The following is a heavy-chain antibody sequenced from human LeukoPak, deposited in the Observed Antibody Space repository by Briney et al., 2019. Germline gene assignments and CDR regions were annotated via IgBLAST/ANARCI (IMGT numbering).Heavy chain of an antibody. CDR2: ISGSGGST. CDR3: AKDSGSYPTGYFDL. CDR1: GFTFSSYA. J-gene: IGHJ2*01. Sequence: GGSLRLSCAASGFTFSSYAMSWVRQAPGKGLEWVSAISGSGGSTYYADSVKGRFTISRDNSKNTLYLQMNSLRPEDTAVYYCAKDSGSYPTGYFDLWGRGTLVTVSS. D-gene: IGHD1-26*01. V-gene: IGHV3-23*01.